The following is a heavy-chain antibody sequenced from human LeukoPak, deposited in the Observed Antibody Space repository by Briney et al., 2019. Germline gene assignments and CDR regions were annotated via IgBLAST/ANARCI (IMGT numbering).Heavy chain of an antibody. CDR3: AKEVLSGSGWSQDAFDI. J-gene: IGHJ3*02. CDR2: IKQDGSEK. D-gene: IGHD6-19*01. Sequence: GGSLRLSCAASGFTFSSSWMSWVRQAPGRGLEWVANIKQDGSEKYYVDSVKGRFTISRDNAKNSLYLQMNSLRAEDTAVYYCAKEVLSGSGWSQDAFDIWGQGTMVTVSS. CDR1: GFTFSSSW. V-gene: IGHV3-7*05.